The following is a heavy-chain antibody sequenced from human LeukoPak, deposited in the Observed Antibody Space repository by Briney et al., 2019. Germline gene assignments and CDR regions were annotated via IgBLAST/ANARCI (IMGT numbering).Heavy chain of an antibody. D-gene: IGHD3-3*01. CDR3: AKAKGSGSDRYYFDY. CDR1: GFTFSSYA. V-gene: IGHV3-23*01. CDR2: ISGSGGST. J-gene: IGHJ4*02. Sequence: QSGGSLRLSCAASGFTFSSYAMSWVRQAPGKGLEWVSAISGSGGSTYYADSVKGRFTISRDNSKNTLYLQMNSLRAEDTAVYYCAKAKGSGSDRYYFDYWGQGTLVTVSS.